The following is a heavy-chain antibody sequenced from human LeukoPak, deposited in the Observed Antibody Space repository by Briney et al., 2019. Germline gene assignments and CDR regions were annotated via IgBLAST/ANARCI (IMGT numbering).Heavy chain of an antibody. D-gene: IGHD2-2*01. CDR1: GGTFSSYA. J-gene: IGHJ6*04. V-gene: IGHV1-69*13. Sequence: ASVKVSCKASGGTFSSYAISWARQAPGQGLEWMGGIIPIFGTANYAQKFQGRVTITADESTSTAYMELSSLRSEDTAVYYCARDCSSTSCYPRYYYYYGMDVWGKGTTVTVSS. CDR2: IIPIFGTA. CDR3: ARDCSSTSCYPRYYYYYGMDV.